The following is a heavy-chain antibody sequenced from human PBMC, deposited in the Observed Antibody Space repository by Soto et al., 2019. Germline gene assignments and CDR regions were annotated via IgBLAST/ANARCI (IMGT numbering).Heavy chain of an antibody. CDR3: ARVHRSSYNYFDY. CDR2: IYYSGST. D-gene: IGHD6-13*01. V-gene: IGHV4-39*01. CDR1: GVSLSSISYY. Sequence: SETLSLTCTLSGVSLSSISYYWGWLRQPPGKGLEWIGSIYYSGSTDSNPSLKSRVTISVDTSKNQFSLKLSSVTAEEMAVYYCARVHRSSYNYFDYWGQGTLVTVSS. J-gene: IGHJ4*02.